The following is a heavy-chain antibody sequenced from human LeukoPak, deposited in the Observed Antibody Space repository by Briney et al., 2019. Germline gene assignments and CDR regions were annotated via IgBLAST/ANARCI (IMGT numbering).Heavy chain of an antibody. V-gene: IGHV3-21*01. CDR2: ISSSSSYI. CDR3: ARRLKNQAGSFDY. D-gene: IGHD1-14*01. CDR1: GFTFSNAW. Sequence: SGGSLRLSCAASGFTFSNAWMSWVRQAPGKGLEWVSSISSSSSYIYYADSVKGRFTISRDNAKNSLYLQMNSLRAEDTAVYYCARRLKNQAGSFDYWGQGTLVAVSS. J-gene: IGHJ4*02.